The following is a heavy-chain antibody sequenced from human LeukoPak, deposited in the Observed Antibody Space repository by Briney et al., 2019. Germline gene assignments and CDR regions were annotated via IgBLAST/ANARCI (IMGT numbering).Heavy chain of an antibody. D-gene: IGHD3-22*01. V-gene: IGHV3-21*01. J-gene: IGHJ4*02. CDR1: GFTFSSYS. Sequence: GGSLRLSCAASGFTFSSYSMNWVRQAPGRGLEWVSSISSSSSYIYYADSVKGRFTISRDNAKNSLYLQMNSLRAEDTAVYYCARTADSYDSSGYYGYWGQGTLVTVSS. CDR2: ISSSSSYI. CDR3: ARTADSYDSSGYYGY.